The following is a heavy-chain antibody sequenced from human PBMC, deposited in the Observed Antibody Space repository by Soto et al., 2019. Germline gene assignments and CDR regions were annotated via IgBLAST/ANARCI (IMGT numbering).Heavy chain of an antibody. J-gene: IGHJ5*02. V-gene: IGHV4-34*01. CDR2: INHSGST. D-gene: IGHD3-3*01. CDR1: GGSFSGYY. Sequence: SETLSLTCAVYGGSFSGYYWSWIRQPPGKGLEWIGEINHSGSTNYNPSLKSRVTISVDTSKNQFSLKLSSVTAADTVVYYFARVFTIFGVVIFPRNNWFDPWGQGTLVTVSS. CDR3: ARVFTIFGVVIFPRNNWFDP.